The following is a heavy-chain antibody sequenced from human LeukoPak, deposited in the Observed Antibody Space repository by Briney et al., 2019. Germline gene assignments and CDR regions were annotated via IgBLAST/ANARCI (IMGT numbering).Heavy chain of an antibody. CDR1: GFTFGSYS. V-gene: IGHV3-48*04. CDR2: ISSSSGPI. J-gene: IGHJ5*02. CDR3: ARAPSYDSSGS. Sequence: GGSLRLSCAASGFTFGSYSMNWVRQAPGKGLEWVAYISSSSGPIFYGDSVKGRFTISRDNAKNSLYLQMNSLRAEDTAVYYCARAPSYDSSGSWGQGTLVTVSS. D-gene: IGHD3-22*01.